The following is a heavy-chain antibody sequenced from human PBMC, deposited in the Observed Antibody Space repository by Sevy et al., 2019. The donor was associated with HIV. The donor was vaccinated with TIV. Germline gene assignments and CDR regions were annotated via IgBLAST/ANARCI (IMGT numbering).Heavy chain of an antibody. CDR2: ISGSGSYI. V-gene: IGHV3-21*06. J-gene: IGHJ4*02. D-gene: IGHD2-8*01. CDR1: GFAFSSYS. CDR3: VREAANARYFEY. Sequence: GGSLRLSCAASGFAFSSYSMNWVRQAPGKGLEWVSSISGSGSYIYYADSVQGRVAISRDNAKSLLFLQMNSLRAEDTAVYYCVREAANARYFEYWGQGILVTVSS.